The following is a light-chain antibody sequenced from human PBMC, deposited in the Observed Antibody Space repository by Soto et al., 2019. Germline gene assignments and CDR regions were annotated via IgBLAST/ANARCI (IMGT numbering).Light chain of an antibody. Sequence: EIVFTQSPGTLSLSPGERATLSCRASQSVSNNLAWYQQKPGQPPRLLIFGASTRATGIPARFSGSGSEAEFALTISTLQSEDFAVYYCQQYSGWPLTFGGGTKVDIK. CDR2: GAS. CDR3: QQYSGWPLT. CDR1: QSVSNN. V-gene: IGKV3D-15*01. J-gene: IGKJ4*01.